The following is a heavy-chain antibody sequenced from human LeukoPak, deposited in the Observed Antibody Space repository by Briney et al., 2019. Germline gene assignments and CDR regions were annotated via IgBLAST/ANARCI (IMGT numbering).Heavy chain of an antibody. CDR2: IRYSGST. V-gene: IGHV4-39*01. J-gene: IGHJ5*02. Sequence: SETLSLTCNVSGGSISRNTYFWGWIRRPPGKGLEWIGSIRYSGSTYYNPSLKSRVTISVDTSKNQFSLNLSSLTAADTAVYYCATSATVSTYNWFDPWGQGTLVTVS. CDR3: ATSATVSTYNWFDP. CDR1: GGSISRNTYF. D-gene: IGHD4-17*01.